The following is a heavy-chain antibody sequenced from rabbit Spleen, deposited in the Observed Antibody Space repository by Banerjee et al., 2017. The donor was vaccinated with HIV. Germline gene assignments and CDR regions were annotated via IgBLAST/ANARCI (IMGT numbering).Heavy chain of an antibody. CDR2: INTATGKG. Sequence: QSLEESGGDLVKPGASLTLTCTASGFSFSNSYYMNWVRQAPGKGLEWIACINTATGKGVYANWAKGRFAISKTSSTTVTLQMTSLTDADTATYFCARDLVGAIGWNFNLWGQGTLVTVS. CDR1: GFSFSNSYY. J-gene: IGHJ4*01. V-gene: IGHV1S40*01. CDR3: ARDLVGAIGWNFNL. D-gene: IGHD5-1*01.